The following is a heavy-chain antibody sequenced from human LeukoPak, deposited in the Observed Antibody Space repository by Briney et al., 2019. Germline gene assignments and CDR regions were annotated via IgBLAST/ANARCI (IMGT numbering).Heavy chain of an antibody. CDR1: GFTFSSYA. CDR3: ANTYKRYYYGMDV. J-gene: IGHJ6*02. V-gene: IGHV3-23*01. Sequence: PGGSLRLSCAASGFTFSSYAMSWVRQAPGKGLEWVSAISGSGGSTYYADSVKGRFTISRDNSKNTLYLQMNSLRAEDTAVYYCANTYKRYYYGMDVWGQGTTVTVSS. D-gene: IGHD1-1*01. CDR2: ISGSGGST.